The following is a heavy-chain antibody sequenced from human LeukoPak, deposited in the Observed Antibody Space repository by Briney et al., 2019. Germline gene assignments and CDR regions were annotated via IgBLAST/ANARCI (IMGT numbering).Heavy chain of an antibody. J-gene: IGHJ4*02. CDR3: AKGYNYGYDF. CDR2: ISYDGSNK. Sequence: PGGSLRLSCAASGFTFSSYGMHWVRQAPGKGLEWVAVISYDGSNKYYADSVKGRFTISRDNSKNTLYLQMNSLRAEDTAVYYCAKGYNYGYDFWGQGTLVAVSS. D-gene: IGHD5-18*01. CDR1: GFTFSSYG. V-gene: IGHV3-30*18.